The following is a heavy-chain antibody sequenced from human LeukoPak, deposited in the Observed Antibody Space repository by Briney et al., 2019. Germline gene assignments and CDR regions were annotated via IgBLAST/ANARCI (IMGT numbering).Heavy chain of an antibody. CDR3: AKDIGADPRILPTGGYFDY. Sequence: GGSMRLACAASGFTVADYAMHWVRQAPGKGMEWVSCISWNSDSISYEDSVQRRFTISRDNAKSSLYPQMHSLRAEGTALYYCAKDIGADPRILPTGGYFDYWGQGTLVTVSS. CDR1: GFTVADYA. D-gene: IGHD2-15*01. V-gene: IGHV3-9*01. J-gene: IGHJ4*02. CDR2: ISWNSDSI.